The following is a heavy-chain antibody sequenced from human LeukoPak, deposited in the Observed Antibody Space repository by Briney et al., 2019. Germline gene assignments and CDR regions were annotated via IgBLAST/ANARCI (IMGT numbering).Heavy chain of an antibody. CDR2: IYYSGST. V-gene: IGHV4-31*03. Sequence: PSETLSLTCTVSGGSISSGGYYWSWIRQHPGKGLEWIGYIYYSGSTYYNPSLKSRVTISVDTSKNQFSLKLSSVTAADTAVYYCASKMATMSYFDYWGQGTLVTVSS. CDR1: GGSISSGGYY. J-gene: IGHJ4*02. D-gene: IGHD5-24*01. CDR3: ASKMATMSYFDY.